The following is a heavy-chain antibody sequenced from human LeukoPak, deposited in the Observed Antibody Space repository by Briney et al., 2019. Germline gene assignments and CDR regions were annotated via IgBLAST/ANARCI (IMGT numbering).Heavy chain of an antibody. D-gene: IGHD2-8*01. CDR1: GFTLSSNW. Sequence: PGGSLRLSCAASGFTLSSNWVNWVRQAPGKGLEWVAIMKQDGSEKYYVDSVKGRFTISRDNAKNSLYLQMSSLRAEDTAVYYCARGNGFIIDYWGQGTLVTVSS. CDR2: MKQDGSEK. J-gene: IGHJ4*02. V-gene: IGHV3-7*01. CDR3: ARGNGFIIDY.